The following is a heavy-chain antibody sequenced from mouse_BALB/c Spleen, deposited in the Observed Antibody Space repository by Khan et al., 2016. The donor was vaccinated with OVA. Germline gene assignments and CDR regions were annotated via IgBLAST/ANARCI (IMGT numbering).Heavy chain of an antibody. Sequence: QIQLVQSGPELKKPGETVKISCKASGYTFTNYGMNWVKQAPGKGLKWMGWINTYSGEPTYADDFKGRSAFSLETSASTVYLQIKNLKNEDMATYFCARSNSYWYFDVWGAGTTVTVSS. CDR2: INTYSGEP. V-gene: IGHV9-1*02. J-gene: IGHJ1*01. D-gene: IGHD4-1*02. CDR1: GYTFTNYG. CDR3: ARSNSYWYFDV.